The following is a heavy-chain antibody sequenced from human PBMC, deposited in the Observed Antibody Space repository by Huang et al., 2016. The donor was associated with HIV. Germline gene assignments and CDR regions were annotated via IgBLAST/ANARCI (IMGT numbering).Heavy chain of an antibody. CDR2: IYYSGGT. CDR1: GGTITNHY. Sequence: QVQLQESGPGLVKPSETLSLTCIVSGGTITNHYWSWIRQAPGKGLNWIGSIYYSGGTNYNPSLKSRVTMLVDRSKNQFSLKMSSVTAADTAVYYCARLGYCGGDCYSGPFDHWGQGIQVTVSS. D-gene: IGHD2-21*02. J-gene: IGHJ4*02. CDR3: ARLGYCGGDCYSGPFDH. V-gene: IGHV4-59*11.